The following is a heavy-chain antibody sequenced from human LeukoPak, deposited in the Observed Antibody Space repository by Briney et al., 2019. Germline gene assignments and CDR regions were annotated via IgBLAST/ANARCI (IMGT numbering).Heavy chain of an antibody. CDR2: ISSSGSTI. CDR1: GFTFSDYY. Sequence: GGSLRLSCAASGFTFSDYYMSWIRQAPGKGLEWVSYISSSGSTIYYADSVKGRFTISRDNSKNTLYLQMNSLRAEDTAVYYCAKDRAMVKGDYFDYWGQGTLVTVSS. CDR3: AKDRAMVKGDYFDY. J-gene: IGHJ4*02. D-gene: IGHD5-18*01. V-gene: IGHV3-11*01.